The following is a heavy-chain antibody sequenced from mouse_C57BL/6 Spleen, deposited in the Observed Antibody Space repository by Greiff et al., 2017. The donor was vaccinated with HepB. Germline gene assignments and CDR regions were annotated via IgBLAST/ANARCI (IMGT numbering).Heavy chain of an antibody. CDR3: ARWSPITTVVAKEFDY. D-gene: IGHD1-1*01. V-gene: IGHV1-55*01. J-gene: IGHJ2*01. CDR2: IYPGSGST. Sequence: QVQLQQSGAELVKPGASVKMSCKASGYTFTSYWITWVKQRPGQGLEWIGDIYPGSGSTNYNEKFKSKATLTVDTSSSTAYMQLSSLTSEDSAVYYCARWSPITTVVAKEFDYWGQGTTLTVSS. CDR1: GYTFTSYW.